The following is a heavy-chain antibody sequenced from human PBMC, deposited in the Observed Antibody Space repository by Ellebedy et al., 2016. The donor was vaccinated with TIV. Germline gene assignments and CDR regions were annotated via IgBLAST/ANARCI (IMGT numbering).Heavy chain of an antibody. Sequence: GGSLRLXXAASGFTFSYYWMTWVRQAPGKGLEWVANIKYDGSEKYYADSVKGRITTSRDNAKNSLFLQMNSLRAEDTAVYYCARDGQYFAMDVWGQGTTVAVSS. J-gene: IGHJ6*02. CDR3: ARDGQYFAMDV. V-gene: IGHV3-7*03. CDR2: IKYDGSEK. CDR1: GFTFSYYW.